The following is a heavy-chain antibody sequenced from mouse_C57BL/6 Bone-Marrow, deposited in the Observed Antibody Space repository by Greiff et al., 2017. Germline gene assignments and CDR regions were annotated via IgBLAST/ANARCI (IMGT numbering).Heavy chain of an antibody. J-gene: IGHJ1*03. CDR2: IDPENGDT. D-gene: IGHD2-4*01. V-gene: IGHV14-4*01. CDR3: TTFYYDYDGPPYWYFDV. CDR1: GFNIKDDY. Sequence: VQLKESGAELVRPGASVTLSCTASGFNIKDDYMHWVKQRPEQGLEWIGWIDPENGDTEYASKFQGKATITADTSSNTAYLQLSSLTSEDTAVYYCTTFYYDYDGPPYWYFDVWGTGTTVTVSS.